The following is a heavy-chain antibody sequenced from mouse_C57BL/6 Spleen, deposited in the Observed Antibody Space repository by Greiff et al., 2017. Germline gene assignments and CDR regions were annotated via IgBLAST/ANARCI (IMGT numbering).Heavy chain of an antibody. V-gene: IGHV5-6*01. CDR3: ASTGSTMATYYFDY. CDR1: GFTFSSYG. J-gene: IGHJ2*01. CDR2: ISSGGSYT. D-gene: IGHD2-2*01. Sequence: DVQLVESGGDLVKPGGSLKLSCAASGFTFSSYGMSWVRQTPDKRLEWVATISSGGSYTYYPDSVKGRFTISRDNAKNTLYLQMSSLKSEDTAMYYCASTGSTMATYYFDYWGQGTTLTVSS.